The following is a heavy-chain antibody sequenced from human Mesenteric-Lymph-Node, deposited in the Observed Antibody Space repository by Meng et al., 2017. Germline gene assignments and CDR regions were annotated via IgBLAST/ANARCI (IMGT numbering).Heavy chain of an antibody. CDR3: ARDSTGVEGY. V-gene: IGHV1-2*02. Sequence: QSVAIMKEPWASAKSSCHTSGYPFTDYFMYWVRQAPGQGLEWMGWSNPKNGDELYSEKVQGRVIMTRDTSISTAYMEVTNLRHDDTAVYYCARDSTGVEGYWGQGTLVTVSS. D-gene: IGHD4-23*01. CDR2: SNPKNGDE. CDR1: GYPFTDYF. J-gene: IGHJ4*02.